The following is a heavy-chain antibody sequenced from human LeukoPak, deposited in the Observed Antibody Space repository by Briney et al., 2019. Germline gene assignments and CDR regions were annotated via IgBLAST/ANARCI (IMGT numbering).Heavy chain of an antibody. D-gene: IGHD2-15*01. CDR1: GYTFTSYA. V-gene: IGHV1-3*01. Sequence: GASVKVSCKASGYTFTSYAMHWVRQAPGQRLEWMGWINAGNGNTKYSQKFQGRVTITRDTSASTAYMELSSLRSEDTAVYYCARDRGEVVAAYFDYWGQGTLVTVSS. CDR3: ARDRGEVVAAYFDY. J-gene: IGHJ4*02. CDR2: INAGNGNT.